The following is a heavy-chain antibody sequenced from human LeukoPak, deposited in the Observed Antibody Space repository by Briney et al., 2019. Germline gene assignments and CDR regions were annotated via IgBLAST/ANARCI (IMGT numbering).Heavy chain of an antibody. Sequence: GGSLLLSCPASGFTFGDYLMSWFRPAPGKGLEWIGFISGGTTEYAASVKGRFTISRDDSTSIAYLQMNSLTTEDTAVYYCSRGSGWLSVYWGQGTLVTVSS. CDR2: ISGGTT. J-gene: IGHJ4*02. CDR3: SRGSGWLSVY. D-gene: IGHD6-19*01. CDR1: GFTFGDYL. V-gene: IGHV3-49*03.